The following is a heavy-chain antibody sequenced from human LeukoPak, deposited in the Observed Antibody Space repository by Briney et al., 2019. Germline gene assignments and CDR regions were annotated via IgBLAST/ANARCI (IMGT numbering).Heavy chain of an antibody. Sequence: GRSLRLYCAASGFTFSSNWMSWDRQAPGKGLEWVANIKQDGSEKYYVDSVKGRFTISRDNAKNSLYLQMNSLRAEDTAVYYCAREGDGYPFVYWGQGTLVTVSS. D-gene: IGHD5-24*01. CDR3: AREGDGYPFVY. J-gene: IGHJ4*02. V-gene: IGHV3-7*03. CDR2: IKQDGSEK. CDR1: GFTFSSNW.